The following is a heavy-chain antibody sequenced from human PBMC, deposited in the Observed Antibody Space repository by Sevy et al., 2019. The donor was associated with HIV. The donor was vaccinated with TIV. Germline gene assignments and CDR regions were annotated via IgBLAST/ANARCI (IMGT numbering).Heavy chain of an antibody. CDR1: GFTFDSYA. V-gene: IGHV3-23*01. CDR2: ISGSGGTT. D-gene: IGHD1-26*01. J-gene: IGHJ4*02. Sequence: GGSLRLSCAASGFTFDSYAMTWVRQAPGKGLQWVSGISGSGGTTYYADSVKGRFTISRDNSKNTLYLQMNSLRAEDTAVYYCAKVKWRVGATGGDFDYWGQGTLVTVSS. CDR3: AKVKWRVGATGGDFDY.